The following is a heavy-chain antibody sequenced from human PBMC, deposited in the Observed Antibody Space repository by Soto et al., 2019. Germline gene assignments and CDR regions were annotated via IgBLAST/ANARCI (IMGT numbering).Heavy chain of an antibody. V-gene: IGHV3-23*01. CDR2: LSGSGRRT. D-gene: IGHD5-18*01. CDR1: GFTFSSYA. CDR3: VKDHLDGENSYGHLDS. J-gene: IGHJ4*02. Sequence: PGGSLRLSCAASGFTFSSYAMNWVRQAPGKGLEWLSALSGSGRRTYYADSVKGRFTISRDNSKNTLFLQMNSLRAEDTAVYHCVKDHLDGENSYGHLDSWGQGTLVTVSS.